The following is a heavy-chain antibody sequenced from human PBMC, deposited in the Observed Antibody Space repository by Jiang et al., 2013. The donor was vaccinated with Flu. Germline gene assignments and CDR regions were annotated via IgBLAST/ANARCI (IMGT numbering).Heavy chain of an antibody. CDR2: ISGDNGNT. V-gene: IGHV1-18*04. CDR3: ARGALVPASSLDV. CDR1: GYIFGSYG. J-gene: IGHJ6*03. Sequence: GAEVKKPGASVKVSCRASGYIFGSYGITWVRQAPGQGLEWMGWISGDNGNTYKAQKFQGRVTMTTDRSTSTAYLELRSLRSDDTAVYYCARGALVPASSLDVVGQRVHGHR. D-gene: IGHD2-2*01.